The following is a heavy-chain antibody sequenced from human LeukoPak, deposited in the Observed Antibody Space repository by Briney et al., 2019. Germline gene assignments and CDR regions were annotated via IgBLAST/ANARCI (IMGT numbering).Heavy chain of an antibody. Sequence: GGSLRLSCAASGFSLSTYWMSWVRQAPGQGLEWVANIKQDASEKHYVDSVKGRFTISRGNAKNSLYLQMNSLRAEDTAVYYCARVGCTSNSCYTDSWGQGTLVTVSS. CDR3: ARVGCTSNSCYTDS. V-gene: IGHV3-7*05. CDR1: GFSLSTYW. D-gene: IGHD2-2*02. CDR2: IKQDASEK. J-gene: IGHJ5*01.